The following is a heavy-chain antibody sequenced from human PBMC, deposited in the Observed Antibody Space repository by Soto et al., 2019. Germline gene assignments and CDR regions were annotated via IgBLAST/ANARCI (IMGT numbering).Heavy chain of an antibody. CDR1: GFAFVSYA. V-gene: IGHV3-30-3*01. Sequence: PGGSLRLSCAASGFAFVSYAIHFVRHSPVKWLEWVAVISYGGGDKYYADSVKGRFTISRDNSKNTLYLQMNSLRADDTAVYYCARDRLFDSNTYYYNYGMDVWGQGTTVTVSS. J-gene: IGHJ6*02. CDR3: ARDRLFDSNTYYYNYGMDV. D-gene: IGHD3-22*01. CDR2: ISYGGGDK.